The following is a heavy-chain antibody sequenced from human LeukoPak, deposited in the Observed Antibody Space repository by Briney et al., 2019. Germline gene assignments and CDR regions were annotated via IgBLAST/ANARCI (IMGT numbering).Heavy chain of an antibody. J-gene: IGHJ4*02. CDR1: GFTFSSHA. D-gene: IGHD3-16*02. CDR2: ISSNGGST. V-gene: IGHV3-64D*06. CDR3: VKDYDYVWGSYLDQVY. Sequence: GGSLRLSCSASGFTFSSHAMHWVRQAPGKGLEYVSAISSNGGSTYYADSVKGRFTISRDNSKNTLYLQMSSLRAEDTAVYYCVKDYDYVWGSYLDQVYWGQGTLVTVSS.